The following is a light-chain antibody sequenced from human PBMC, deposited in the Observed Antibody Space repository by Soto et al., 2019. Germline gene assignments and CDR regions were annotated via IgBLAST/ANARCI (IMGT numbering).Light chain of an antibody. CDR2: DVS. CDR1: QSVSSSL. V-gene: IGKV3-20*01. J-gene: IGKJ2*01. CDR3: HQYGSSPLT. Sequence: EIVLTHSPGTLSLSPGEGATLSCRASQSVSSSLLAWFQQKPGQAPRLLIHDVSSRATGIPDRFSGSGSGTDFTLSISRLEPEDFAVYYCHQYGSSPLTFGQGTKLEIK.